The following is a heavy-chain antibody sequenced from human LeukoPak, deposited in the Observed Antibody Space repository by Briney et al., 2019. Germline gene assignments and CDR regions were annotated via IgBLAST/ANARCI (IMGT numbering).Heavy chain of an antibody. CDR1: EYTFTDYY. J-gene: IGHJ3*02. D-gene: IGHD1-14*01. CDR2: VDPEDGET. V-gene: IGHV1-69-2*01. Sequence: ASVKVSCKASEYTFTDYYMHWVQQAPGKGLEWMGLVDPEDGETIYAEKFQGRVTITADTSTDTAYMELSSLRSEDTAVYYCATDSTGYPQYDAFDIWGQGTMVTVSS. CDR3: ATDSTGYPQYDAFDI.